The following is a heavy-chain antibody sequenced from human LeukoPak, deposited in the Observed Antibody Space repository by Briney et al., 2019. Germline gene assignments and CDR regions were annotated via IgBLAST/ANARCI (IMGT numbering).Heavy chain of an antibody. V-gene: IGHV3-15*01. CDR3: TTDNWRGLDAFDI. J-gene: IGHJ3*02. Sequence: GGSLRLSCAASGFTFTNAWMSWVRQAPGKGLEWVGRFRTKTDGGTTDYAAPVKGRFTISRDASKNTLYLQMDSLKTGDTAMYYCTTDNWRGLDAFDIWGQGTMVTVSS. CDR1: GFTFTNAW. CDR2: FRTKTDGGTT. D-gene: IGHD3-3*01.